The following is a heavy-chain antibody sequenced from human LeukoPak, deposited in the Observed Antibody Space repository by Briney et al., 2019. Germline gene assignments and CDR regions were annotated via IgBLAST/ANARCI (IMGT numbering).Heavy chain of an antibody. CDR2: TSPYNGNT. D-gene: IGHD1-26*01. CDR3: ARDHFSGSYLDGGFDY. Sequence: ASVKVSCKASGYTFTSHGITWVRLAPGQGLEWMGWTSPYNGNTNYAQKLQGRVTMTTDTSTSTVYMELRSLRSDDTAVYYCARDHFSGSYLDGGFDYWGQGTLVTVSS. V-gene: IGHV1-18*01. J-gene: IGHJ4*02. CDR1: GYTFTSHG.